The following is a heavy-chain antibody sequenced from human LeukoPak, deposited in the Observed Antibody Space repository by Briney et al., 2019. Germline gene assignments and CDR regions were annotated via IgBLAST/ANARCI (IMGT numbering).Heavy chain of an antibody. Sequence: SVKVSCKASGYTFTSYYMHWVRQAPGQGLEWMGRIIPIFGTANYAQKFQGRVTITTDESTSTAYMELSSLRSEDTAVYYCARDAPPGIAAADWGQGTLVTVSS. D-gene: IGHD6-25*01. V-gene: IGHV1-69*05. CDR1: GYTFTSYY. CDR2: IIPIFGTA. J-gene: IGHJ4*02. CDR3: ARDAPPGIAAAD.